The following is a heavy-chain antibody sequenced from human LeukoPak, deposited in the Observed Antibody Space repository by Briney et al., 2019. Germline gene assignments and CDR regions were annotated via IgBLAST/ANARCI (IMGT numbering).Heavy chain of an antibody. CDR1: GFTFTRYA. V-gene: IGHV3-30*04. D-gene: IGHD5-24*01. Sequence: GRSLRLSCVASGFTFTRYAMHRVRQAPGKGLEWVTVVSYDGNDKYYADSVKGRFTISRDNSKNTVYLQMNSLRAEDTAVYYCARADALATDGFDSWGQGTLVTVSS. J-gene: IGHJ4*02. CDR2: VSYDGNDK. CDR3: ARADALATDGFDS.